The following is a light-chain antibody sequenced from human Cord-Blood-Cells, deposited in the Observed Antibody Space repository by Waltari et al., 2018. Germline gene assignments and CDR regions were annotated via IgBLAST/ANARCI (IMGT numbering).Light chain of an antibody. J-gene: IGLJ1*01. CDR3: CSYAGSYVYV. CDR2: DVI. CDR1: SSDVGGYNY. V-gene: IGLV2-11*01. Sequence: QSALTQPRSVAGSPGQSVTISCTGTSSDVGGYNYVPWYQQHPGKAPKLMIYDVIKRPSGVPDRFSGSKSGNTASLTISGLQAEDEADYYCCSYAGSYVYVFGTGTKVTVL.